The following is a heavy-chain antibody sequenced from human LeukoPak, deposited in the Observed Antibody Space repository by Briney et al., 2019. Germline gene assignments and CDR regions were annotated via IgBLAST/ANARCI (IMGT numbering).Heavy chain of an antibody. Sequence: GGPLRLSCAASGFTFSSYSMNWVRQAPGKGLEWVSYISSSGSTIYYADSVKGRFTISRDNAKNSLYLQMNSLRDEDTAVYYCARGAPTFYYDSSGYYRFDYWGQGTLVTVSS. V-gene: IGHV3-48*02. CDR2: ISSSGSTI. J-gene: IGHJ4*02. CDR1: GFTFSSYS. D-gene: IGHD3-22*01. CDR3: ARGAPTFYYDSSGYYRFDY.